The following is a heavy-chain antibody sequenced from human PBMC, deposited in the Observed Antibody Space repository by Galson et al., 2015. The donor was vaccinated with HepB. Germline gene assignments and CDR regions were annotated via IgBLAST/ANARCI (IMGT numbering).Heavy chain of an antibody. V-gene: IGHV3-21*01. Sequence: SLRLSCAASGFTFSSYSMNWVRQAPGKGLEWVSSISSSSSYIYYADSVKGRFTISRDNAKNSLYLQMNSLRAEDTAVYYCARDSYGKVIFDYWGQGTLVTVSS. CDR1: GFTFSSYS. CDR3: ARDSYGKVIFDY. D-gene: IGHD5-18*01. CDR2: ISSSSSYI. J-gene: IGHJ4*02.